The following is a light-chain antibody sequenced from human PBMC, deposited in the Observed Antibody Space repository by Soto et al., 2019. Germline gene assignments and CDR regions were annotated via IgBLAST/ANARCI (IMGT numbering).Light chain of an antibody. CDR2: AAS. CDR1: QSVSSSN. J-gene: IGKJ1*01. V-gene: IGKV3-20*01. Sequence: EIVLTQSPGTLSLSPGERATLSCRASQSVSSSNLAWYQQKPGQAPRLLIYAASSRATGISDRFSGSGSGTDFTLTISRLEPEDFAVYYCQQYGRSSWTFGQGTKVDI. CDR3: QQYGRSSWT.